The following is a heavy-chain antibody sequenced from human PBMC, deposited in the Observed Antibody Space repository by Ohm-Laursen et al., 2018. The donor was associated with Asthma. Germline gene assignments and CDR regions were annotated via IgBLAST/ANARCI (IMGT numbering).Heavy chain of an antibody. CDR3: ARGTYASGSLWGSYYNGMDV. CDR1: GYSFTPKD. D-gene: IGHD3-16*01. J-gene: IGHJ6*02. V-gene: IGHV1-8*02. Sequence: ASVKVSCKASGYSFTPKDFIWVHQAPGQGLGGMGWLNPKVGKPGYAQKFQGRVTMTRNTSISTAYMELSSLRSDDTAVYFCARGTYASGSLWGSYYNGMDVWGQGTTVTVSS. CDR2: LNPKVGKP.